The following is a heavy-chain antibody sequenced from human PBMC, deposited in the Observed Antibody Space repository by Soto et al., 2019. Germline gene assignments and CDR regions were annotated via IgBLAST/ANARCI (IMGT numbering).Heavy chain of an antibody. CDR2: ISTSGTT. V-gene: IGHV4-61*02. CDR3: AREAGPDRWFDP. CDR1: GDSVTSGSYY. D-gene: IGHD6-19*01. J-gene: IGHJ5*02. Sequence: PSETLSLTCIVSGDSVTSGSYYWTWIRQPAGKGLDWIGRISTSGTTNYNPSLKSRVTMSVDTSKNHFSLNLSSVTAADTAVYYCAREAGPDRWFDPWGQGTLVTVSS.